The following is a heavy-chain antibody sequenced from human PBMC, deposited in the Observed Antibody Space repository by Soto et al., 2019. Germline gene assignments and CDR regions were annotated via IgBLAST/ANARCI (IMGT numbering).Heavy chain of an antibody. J-gene: IGHJ4*02. CDR2: ISGSGGST. CDR3: AKAYPIVVVVAATQLGDRYFDY. D-gene: IGHD2-15*01. Sequence: GSLRLSCAASGVTFSSYAMSWVRQAPGKGLEWVSAISGSGGSTYYADSVKGRFTISRDNSKNTLYLQMNSLRAEDTAVYYCAKAYPIVVVVAATQLGDRYFDYWGQGTLVTVSS. CDR1: GVTFSSYA. V-gene: IGHV3-23*01.